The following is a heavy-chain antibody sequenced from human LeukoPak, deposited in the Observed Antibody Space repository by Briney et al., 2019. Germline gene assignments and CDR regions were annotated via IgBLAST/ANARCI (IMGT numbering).Heavy chain of an antibody. CDR3: ARVGKWLREYYFVY. D-gene: IGHD3-22*01. Sequence: SETLSLTCTVSGYSISSGYYWGWIRQPPGKGLEWIGSIYHSGSTYYNPSLKSRVTISVDTSKNQFSLKLSSVTAADTAVYYCARVGKWLREYYFVYWGQGTLVTVSS. CDR1: GYSISSGYY. V-gene: IGHV4-38-2*02. J-gene: IGHJ4*02. CDR2: IYHSGST.